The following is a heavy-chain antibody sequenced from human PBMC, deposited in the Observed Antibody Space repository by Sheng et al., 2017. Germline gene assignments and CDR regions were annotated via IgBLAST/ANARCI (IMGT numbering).Heavy chain of an antibody. CDR1: GGSISSYY. J-gene: IGHJ6*02. D-gene: IGHD2-2*01. CDR3: ARDGSSTSYYYYYGMDV. Sequence: QVQLQESGPGLVKPSETLSLTCTVSGGSISSYYWSWIRQPAGKGLEWIGRIYTSGSTNYNPSLKSRVTMSVDTSKNQFSLKLSSVTAADTAVYYCARDGSSTSYYYYYGMDVWGQGDHGHRLL. V-gene: IGHV4-4*07. CDR2: IYTSGST.